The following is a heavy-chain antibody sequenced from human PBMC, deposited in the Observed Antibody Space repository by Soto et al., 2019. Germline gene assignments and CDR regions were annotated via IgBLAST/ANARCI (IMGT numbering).Heavy chain of an antibody. V-gene: IGHV3-30*18. CDR3: AKSDHRGEIQLWLVDY. J-gene: IGHJ4*02. D-gene: IGHD5-18*01. Sequence: QVQLVESGGGVVQPGRSLRLSCAASGFTFTSYGMHWVRQAPGKGLEWVAVISYDGSDKYYADSVKGRFTISRDNSKNTLYLQMNSLRAEDTAVYYCAKSDHRGEIQLWLVDYWGQGSLVTVSS. CDR1: GFTFTSYG. CDR2: ISYDGSDK.